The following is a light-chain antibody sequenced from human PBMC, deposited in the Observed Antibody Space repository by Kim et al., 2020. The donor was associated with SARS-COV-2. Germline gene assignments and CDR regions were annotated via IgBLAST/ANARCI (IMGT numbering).Light chain of an antibody. CDR3: QQADSYPLT. CDR1: QGITRW. J-gene: IGKJ4*01. CDR2: GAS. Sequence: ASVGETVSFTCRASQGITRWLAWYQQKPGKAPKALIYGASTLQNGVPSRSSGSGSGTYFTLTINSLQPEDFATYYCQQADSYPLTFGGGTKVDIK. V-gene: IGKV1-12*01.